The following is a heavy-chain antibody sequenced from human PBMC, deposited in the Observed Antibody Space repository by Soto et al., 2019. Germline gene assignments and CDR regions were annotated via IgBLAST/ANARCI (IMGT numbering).Heavy chain of an antibody. D-gene: IGHD1-26*01. V-gene: IGHV3-74*01. CDR2: ITSDGRRT. J-gene: IGHJ4*02. CDR1: GFTVSSNY. CDR3: VRDDFGLGMDY. Sequence: PGGSLRLSCAVSGFTVSSNYMSWVRQAPGKGLMWVSHITSDGRRTTYADSVKGRITISRDNAKNTLYLQMNSLRAEDTAVDYCVRDDFGLGMDYWGLGTLVTGSS.